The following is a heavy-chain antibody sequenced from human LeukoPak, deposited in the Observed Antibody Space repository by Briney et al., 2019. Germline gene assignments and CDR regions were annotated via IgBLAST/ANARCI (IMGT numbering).Heavy chain of an antibody. V-gene: IGHV3-11*01. Sequence: GGSLTLSCAASGFTLSDYYMSWIRQAPGKGLEWVSYISSSGSTIYYADSVKGRFTISRDNAKNSLYLQMNSLRAEDTAVYYCARVGRGSYPNDYMDVWGKGTTVTVSS. CDR3: ARVGRGSYPNDYMDV. CDR2: ISSSGSTI. J-gene: IGHJ6*03. D-gene: IGHD1-26*01. CDR1: GFTLSDYY.